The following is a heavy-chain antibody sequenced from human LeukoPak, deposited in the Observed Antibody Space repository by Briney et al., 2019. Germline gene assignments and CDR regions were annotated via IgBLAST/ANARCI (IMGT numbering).Heavy chain of an antibody. V-gene: IGHV1-2*02. CDR3: VRDETTVGYIVIAVAGTFDY. J-gene: IGHJ4*02. Sequence: ASVKVSCKASGYTFTGYYMHWVRQAPGQGLEWMGWINPNSGGTNYAQKFQGRVTMTRDTSISTAYMELSRLRSDDTAVYYCVRDETTVGYIVIAVAGTFDYWGQGTLVTVSS. CDR1: GYTFTGYY. CDR2: INPNSGGT. D-gene: IGHD6-19*01.